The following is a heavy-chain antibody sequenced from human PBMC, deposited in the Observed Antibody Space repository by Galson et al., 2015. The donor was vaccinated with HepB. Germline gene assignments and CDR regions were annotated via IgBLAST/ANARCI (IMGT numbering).Heavy chain of an antibody. V-gene: IGHV3-66*01. Sequence: RQAPGEGLEWVSVIYSGGSTYYADSVKGRFTIYRDKSKNTLCLQMNSLRAEDTAVYYCARAILSLRIAVAGPVYGMDVWGQGTTVTVSS. D-gene: IGHD6-19*01. CDR2: IYSGGST. J-gene: IGHJ6*02. CDR3: ARAILSLRIAVAGPVYGMDV.